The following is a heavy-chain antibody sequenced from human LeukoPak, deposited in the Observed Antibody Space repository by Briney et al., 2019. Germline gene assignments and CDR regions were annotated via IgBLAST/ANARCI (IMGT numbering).Heavy chain of an antibody. Sequence: ASVKVSCKASGYTFTSYAMHWVRQAPGQRLEWMGWINAGNGNTKYSQKFQGRVTITRDTSASTAYMELSILRSEDTAVYYCARVRMVRGVISYYYGMDVWGKGTTVTVSS. CDR2: INAGNGNT. CDR3: ARVRMVRGVISYYYGMDV. J-gene: IGHJ6*04. V-gene: IGHV1-3*01. D-gene: IGHD3-10*01. CDR1: GYTFTSYA.